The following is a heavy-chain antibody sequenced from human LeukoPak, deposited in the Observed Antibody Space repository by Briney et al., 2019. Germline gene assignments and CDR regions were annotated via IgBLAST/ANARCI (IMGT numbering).Heavy chain of an antibody. CDR2: ISYDGSNK. V-gene: IGHV3-30*03. J-gene: IGHJ4*02. CDR3: AVGATTDY. Sequence: GRSLRLSCAASGFTFSSYGMHWVRQAPGKGLEWVAVISYDGSNKYYADSVKGRFTISRDNSKNTLYLQMNSLRAEDTAVYYCAVGATTDYWGQGTLVTVSS. D-gene: IGHD1-26*01. CDR1: GFTFSSYG.